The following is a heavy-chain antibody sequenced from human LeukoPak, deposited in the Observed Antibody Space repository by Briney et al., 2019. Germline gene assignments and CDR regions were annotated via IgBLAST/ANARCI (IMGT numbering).Heavy chain of an antibody. CDR1: GFTFSSYG. D-gene: IGHD4-17*01. CDR2: ISGSGGST. CDR3: AKVGGGPNTVTHPFGYYYMDV. Sequence: GGSLRLSCAASGFTFSSYGMSWVRQAPGKGLEWVSAISGSGGSTYYADSVKGRFTISRDNSKNTLYLQMNSLRAEDTAVYYCAKVGGGPNTVTHPFGYYYMDVWGKGTTVTISS. J-gene: IGHJ6*03. V-gene: IGHV3-23*01.